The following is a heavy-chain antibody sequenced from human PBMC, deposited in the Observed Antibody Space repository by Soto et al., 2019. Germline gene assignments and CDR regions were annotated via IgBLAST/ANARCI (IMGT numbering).Heavy chain of an antibody. V-gene: IGHV1-18*01. CDR1: GYTFSNYG. J-gene: IGHJ5*02. D-gene: IGHD3-10*01. CDR3: ARDPPGELAAIFDP. CDR2: ISAYNGNI. Sequence: GASVKVSCKASGYTFSNYGISWVRQAPGQGLEWMGWISAYNGNIKFAQKVQGRVTMTTDTFTNTAYMELRSLRSDDTAVYYCARDPPGELAAIFDPWGQGPLVTVSS.